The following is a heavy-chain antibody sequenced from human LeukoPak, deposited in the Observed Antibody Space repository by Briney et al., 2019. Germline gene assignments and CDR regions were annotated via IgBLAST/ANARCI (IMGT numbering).Heavy chain of an antibody. CDR2: IIPIFGTA. V-gene: IGHV1-69*13. D-gene: IGHD3-10*01. Sequence: SVKVSCKASGYTFTGYYMHWVRQAPGQGLEWMGGIIPIFGTANYAQKFQGRVTITADESTSTAYMELSSLRSEDTAVYYCAREGYGSGGFDYWGQGTLVTVSS. CDR1: GYTFTGYY. CDR3: AREGYGSGGFDY. J-gene: IGHJ4*02.